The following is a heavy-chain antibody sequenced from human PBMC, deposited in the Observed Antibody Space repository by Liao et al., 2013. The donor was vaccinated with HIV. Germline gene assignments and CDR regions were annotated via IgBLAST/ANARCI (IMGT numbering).Heavy chain of an antibody. V-gene: IGHV4-39*07. D-gene: IGHD3-22*01. CDR1: GGSISSSRYF. J-gene: IGHJ3*02. Sequence: QVHLQESGPGLVKPSETLSLTCSVSGGSISSSRYFWGWIRQSPGKGLEWIGSIFYSGSTYYNPSLKSRVTLSVDTSKNQFSLKLRSVTAADTAVYYCARGTTYYYDSSGYRDAFDIWGQGQWSPSLQ. CDR3: ARGTTYYYDSSGYRDAFDI. CDR2: IFYSGST.